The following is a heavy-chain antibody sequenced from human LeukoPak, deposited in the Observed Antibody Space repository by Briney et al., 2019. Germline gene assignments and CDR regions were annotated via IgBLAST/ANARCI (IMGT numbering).Heavy chain of an antibody. CDR1: GYTFTNHD. Sequence: GASVKVSCKASGYTFTNHDINWVRQAAGQGLEWMGWMNPNSGNTGYAQKFQGRVTMTRNTSISTAYMELSSLRSEDTAVYYCARGLGNDGMFDYWGQGTLVTVSS. CDR2: MNPNSGNT. CDR3: ARGLGNDGMFDY. V-gene: IGHV1-8*01. D-gene: IGHD1-1*01. J-gene: IGHJ4*02.